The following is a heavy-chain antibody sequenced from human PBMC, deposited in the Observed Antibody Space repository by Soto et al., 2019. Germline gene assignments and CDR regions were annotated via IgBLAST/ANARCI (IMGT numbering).Heavy chain of an antibody. D-gene: IGHD3-10*01. V-gene: IGHV4-30-4*01. J-gene: IGHJ6*02. Sequence: PSETLSLTCTVSGGSISSGDYYWSWIRQPPGKGLEWIGYIYYSGSTYYNPSLKSRVTISVDTSKNQFSLKLSSVTAADTAVYYCDRDKLHRDYGMDVWGQGTTVTVSS. CDR1: GGSISSGDYY. CDR3: DRDKLHRDYGMDV. CDR2: IYYSGST.